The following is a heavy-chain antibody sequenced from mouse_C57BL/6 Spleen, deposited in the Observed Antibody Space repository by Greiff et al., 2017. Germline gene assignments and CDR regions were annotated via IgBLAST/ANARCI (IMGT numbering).Heavy chain of an antibody. CDR3: AKGGSSGYGAMDY. D-gene: IGHD3-2*02. V-gene: IGHV1-31*01. Sequence: VQLQQSGPELVKPGASVKISCKASGYSFTGYYMHWVKQSPGNILDWIGYIYPYNGVSSYNQKFKGKATLTVDKSSSTAYMELRSLTSENSAVYYCAKGGSSGYGAMDYWGQGTSVTVSS. CDR2: IYPYNGVS. J-gene: IGHJ4*01. CDR1: GYSFTGYY.